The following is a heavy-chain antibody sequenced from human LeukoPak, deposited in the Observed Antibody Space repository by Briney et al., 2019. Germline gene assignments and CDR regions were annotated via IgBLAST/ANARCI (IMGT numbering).Heavy chain of an antibody. Sequence: SGTLSLTCAVSGGSISSRNWWSWVRQPPGKGLEWIGEIYHSGSTNYNPSLKTRVTISVDKSKNQFSLKLSSVTAADTAVYYCARTYDFWSGYYDYWGQGTLVTVSS. J-gene: IGHJ4*02. V-gene: IGHV4-4*02. CDR1: GGSISSRNW. D-gene: IGHD3-3*01. CDR2: IYHSGST. CDR3: ARTYDFWSGYYDY.